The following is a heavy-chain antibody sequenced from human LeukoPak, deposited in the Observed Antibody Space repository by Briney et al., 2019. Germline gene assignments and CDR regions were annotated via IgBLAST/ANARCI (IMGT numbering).Heavy chain of an antibody. Sequence: SETLSLTCAVSGGSISSGGYSWSWIRQPPGKGLEWIGYIYHSGSTYYNPSLKSRVTISVDRSKNQFSLKLSSVTAADTAVYYCAREWWGSSSWFDPWGQGTLVTVSS. V-gene: IGHV4-30-2*01. J-gene: IGHJ5*02. CDR2: IYHSGST. CDR1: GGSISSGGYS. D-gene: IGHD6-6*01. CDR3: AREWWGSSSWFDP.